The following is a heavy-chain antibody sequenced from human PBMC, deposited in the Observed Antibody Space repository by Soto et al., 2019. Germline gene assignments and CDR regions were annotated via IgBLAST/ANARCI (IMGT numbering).Heavy chain of an antibody. J-gene: IGHJ6*02. V-gene: IGHV3-30-3*01. CDR1: GFTLSSYV. Sequence: QVQLMESGGGVVQPGRSLRLSCAASGFTLSSYVMHWVRQAPGKGLEWVAVISYDGNNKNYADYVKGRFTISRDNSKNTLYLQMNSRRAEDTAVYYCARADAYYGMDVWGQGTTVTVSS. CDR3: ARADAYYGMDV. CDR2: ISYDGNNK.